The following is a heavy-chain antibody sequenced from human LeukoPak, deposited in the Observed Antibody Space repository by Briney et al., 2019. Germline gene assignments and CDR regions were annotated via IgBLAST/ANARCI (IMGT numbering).Heavy chain of an antibody. CDR1: GFTVSSNY. Sequence: PGGSLRLSSAASGFTVSSNYMSWVRQAPGKGLEWVSVIYSGGSTYYADSVKGRFTISRDNSKNTLYLQMNSLRAEDTAVYYCASQAYSSGWYYFDYWGQGTLVTVSS. J-gene: IGHJ4*02. CDR2: IYSGGST. CDR3: ASQAYSSGWYYFDY. V-gene: IGHV3-53*01. D-gene: IGHD6-19*01.